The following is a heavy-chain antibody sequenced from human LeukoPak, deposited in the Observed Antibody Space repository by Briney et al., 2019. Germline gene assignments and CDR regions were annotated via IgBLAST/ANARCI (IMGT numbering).Heavy chain of an antibody. Sequence: GGSLRLSCRASGFTLIDYWMHWVRQAPGEGLVWVSRINRDGRSAGYADFVKGRFTISRDNAKNTPSMQMDNLRVEDTAIYYCARGKRGFGDPYSFFDYWGQGALVTVSS. D-gene: IGHD4-17*01. V-gene: IGHV3-74*01. CDR3: ARGKRGFGDPYSFFDY. J-gene: IGHJ4*02. CDR1: GFTLIDYW. CDR2: INRDGRSA.